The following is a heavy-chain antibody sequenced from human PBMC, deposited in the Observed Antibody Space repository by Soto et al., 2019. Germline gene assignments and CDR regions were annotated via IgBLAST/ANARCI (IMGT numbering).Heavy chain of an antibody. V-gene: IGHV3-7*03. Sequence: DVQLVESGGGLVQPGGSLRLSCITSGFTFSKFWMSWVRQAPGKGLEWVAKIKHDGSQSYYEDSVKGRFTISRDNAKNSLSLQVNSLRVEDTAVYFCASLLLYSTSGRAWFAPRGQGTLVTVSS. J-gene: IGHJ5*02. D-gene: IGHD2-2*02. CDR1: GFTFSKFW. CDR2: IKHDGSQS. CDR3: ASLLLYSTSGRAWFAP.